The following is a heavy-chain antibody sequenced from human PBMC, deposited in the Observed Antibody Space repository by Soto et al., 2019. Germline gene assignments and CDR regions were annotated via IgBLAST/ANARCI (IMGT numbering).Heavy chain of an antibody. V-gene: IGHV3-23*01. D-gene: IGHD1-26*01. CDR2: ISGSGSPT. CDR3: ARDMSGGTYNYYYGMDV. CDR1: GFTFSSYA. Sequence: PGGSLRLSCAASGFTFSSYARTWVRQAPGRGLEWVSAISGSGSPTYYADSVKGRFTISRDNSKNTLYLQMNSLRADDTAVYYCARDMSGGTYNYYYGMDVWGQGTTVTVSS. J-gene: IGHJ6*02.